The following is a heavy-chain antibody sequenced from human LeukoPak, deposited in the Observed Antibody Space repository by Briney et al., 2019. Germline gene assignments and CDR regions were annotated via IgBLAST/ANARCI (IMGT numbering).Heavy chain of an antibody. CDR2: IYYSGTT. CDR1: GGSIGTYS. J-gene: IGHJ4*02. D-gene: IGHD6-13*01. CDR3: ARGVYIAAAQYAY. Sequence: SETRSLTCTVSGGSIGTYSWNWIRQPPGKGLEWIGYIYYSGTTNYNPSLKSRVTISVDTSKNQFSLKLSSVTAADTAVYYCARGVYIAAAQYAYWGQGTLVTVSS. V-gene: IGHV4-59*01.